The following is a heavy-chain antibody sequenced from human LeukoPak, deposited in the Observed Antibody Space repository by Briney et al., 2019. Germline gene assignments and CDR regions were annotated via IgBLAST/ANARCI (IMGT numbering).Heavy chain of an antibody. V-gene: IGHV1-18*01. CDR1: GYTFTSYG. J-gene: IGHJ5*02. D-gene: IGHD2-2*01. CDR3: ARDTSLGYCSSTSCPNWFDH. CDR2: ISAYNGNT. Sequence: ASVNVSCTASGYTFTSYGISWVRQAPGQGLEWMGWISAYNGNTNYAQKLQGRVTMTTDTSTSTAYMELRSLRSDDTAVYYCARDTSLGYCSSTSCPNWFDHWGQGTLVTVSS.